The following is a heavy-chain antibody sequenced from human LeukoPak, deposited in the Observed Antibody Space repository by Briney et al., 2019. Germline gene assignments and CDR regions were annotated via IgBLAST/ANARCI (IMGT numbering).Heavy chain of an antibody. CDR2: ISYDGSNK. CDR3: AKDEVRSRRFSSSPPADD. V-gene: IGHV3-30-3*01. D-gene: IGHD6-6*01. CDR1: GFTFSSYA. Sequence: GRSLRLSCAASGFTFSSYAMHWVRQAPGKGLEWVAVISYDGSNKYYADSVKGRFTISRDNSKNTLYLQMNSLRAEDTAVYYCAKDEVRSRRFSSSPPADDWGQGTLVTVSS. J-gene: IGHJ4*02.